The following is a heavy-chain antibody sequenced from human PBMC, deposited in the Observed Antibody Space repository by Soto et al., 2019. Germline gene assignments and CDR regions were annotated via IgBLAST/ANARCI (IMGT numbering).Heavy chain of an antibody. CDR3: AILPGAYCSSTSCYKDYYYGMDV. D-gene: IGHD2-2*02. J-gene: IGHJ6*02. Sequence: ASVKVSCKASGYTFTGYYMHWVRQAPGQGLEWMGWINPNSGGTNYAQKFQGRVTMTRDTSISTAYMELSRLRSDDTAVYYCAILPGAYCSSTSCYKDYYYGMDVWGQGTTVTVSS. CDR2: INPNSGGT. CDR1: GYTFTGYY. V-gene: IGHV1-2*02.